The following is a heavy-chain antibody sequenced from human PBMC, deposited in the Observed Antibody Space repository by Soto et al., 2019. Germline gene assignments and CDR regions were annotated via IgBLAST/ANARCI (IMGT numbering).Heavy chain of an antibody. V-gene: IGHV3-9*01. D-gene: IGHD3-3*01. CDR2: ISWEGGSI. CDR3: AKDHDEDLGYDLDDFNH. Sequence: EVQLVESGGDLVQPGRSLRLSCAASGFNFDDFAMHWVRQVPGKGLEWVSGISWEGGSIGYADSVKGRFTISRDNAKNSLYLEMNSLRSEDTALYYCAKDHDEDLGYDLDDFNHGGQGTLVTVSS. J-gene: IGHJ4*02. CDR1: GFNFDDFA.